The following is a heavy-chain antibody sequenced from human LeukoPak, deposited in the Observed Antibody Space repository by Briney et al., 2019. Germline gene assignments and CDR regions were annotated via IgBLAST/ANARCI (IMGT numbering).Heavy chain of an antibody. CDR1: GFTFGSYW. CDR2: IKQDGSEK. V-gene: IGHV3-7*01. CDR3: ARGLYNRNY. Sequence: GGSLRLSCAASGFTFGSYWMSWVRQAPGRGLESVANIKQDGSEKYYVDSVKGRFTISRDNAKNSLYLQMNSLRAEDTAVYYCARGLYNRNYWGQGTLVTVSS. D-gene: IGHD1-14*01. J-gene: IGHJ4*02.